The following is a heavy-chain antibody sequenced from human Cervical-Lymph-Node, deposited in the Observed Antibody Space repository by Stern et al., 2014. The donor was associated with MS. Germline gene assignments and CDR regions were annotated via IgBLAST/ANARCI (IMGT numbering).Heavy chain of an antibody. J-gene: IGHJ4*02. V-gene: IGHV3-74*02. Sequence: VQLVESGGGLVQPGGSLRLSCVASGFTFRHYWMHWVRQGPGKGLVWVARINRDGTTITHADSVKGRFTISRDNAKNTLYLQMNSLRVEDTAVYYCTKDTYGPEDYWGQGTSFTVSS. CDR3: TKDTYGPEDY. D-gene: IGHD3-10*01. CDR2: INRDGTTI. CDR1: GFTFRHYW.